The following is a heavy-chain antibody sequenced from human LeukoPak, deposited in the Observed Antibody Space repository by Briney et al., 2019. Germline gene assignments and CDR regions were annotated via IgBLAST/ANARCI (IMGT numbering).Heavy chain of an antibody. CDR3: AKSYCATNCYDPFDY. CDR2: ISSSSSYI. CDR1: GFTFSSYS. V-gene: IGHV3-21*04. J-gene: IGHJ4*02. Sequence: GGSLRLSCAASGFTFSSYSMNWVRQAPGKGLEWVSSISSSSSYIYYADSVKGRFTISRDNAKNSLYLQMNSLRAEDTAVYYCAKSYCATNCYDPFDYWGQGTLVTVSS. D-gene: IGHD2-2*01.